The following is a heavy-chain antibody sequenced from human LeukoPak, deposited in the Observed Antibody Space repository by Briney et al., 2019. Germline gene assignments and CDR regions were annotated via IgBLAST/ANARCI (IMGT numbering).Heavy chain of an antibody. J-gene: IGHJ4*02. CDR1: GFSFISYG. D-gene: IGHD4-17*01. V-gene: IGHV3-30*03. CDR3: ATRPSDYGDYVSYFDY. CDR2: ISDDGRRK. Sequence: GGSLRLSCAASGFSFISYGMHWVRQAPGKGLEWVGVISDDGRRKDYADSVKGRFTISRDNSKDTLYLQMNSLRAEDTAVYYCATRPSDYGDYVSYFDYWGQGTLVTVSS.